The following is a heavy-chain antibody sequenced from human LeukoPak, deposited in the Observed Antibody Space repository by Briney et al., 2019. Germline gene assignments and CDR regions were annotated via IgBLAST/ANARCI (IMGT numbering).Heavy chain of an antibody. V-gene: IGHV4-34*01. J-gene: IGHJ5*02. CDR1: GGSFSGYY. CDR3: ARRRGTYGDYGINWFDP. D-gene: IGHD4-17*01. Sequence: SETLSLTCAVYGGSFSGYYWSWIRQPPGKGLEWIGEINHSGSTNYNPSLKSRITISVDTSKNQFSLKLSSVTAADTAVYYCARRRGTYGDYGINWFDPWGQGTLVTVSS. CDR2: INHSGST.